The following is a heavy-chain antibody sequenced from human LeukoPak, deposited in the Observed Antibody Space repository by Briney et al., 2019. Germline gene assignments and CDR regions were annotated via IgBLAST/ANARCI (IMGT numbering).Heavy chain of an antibody. D-gene: IGHD5-12*01. J-gene: IGHJ2*01. CDR3: ARVRKYSGYYSWYFDL. CDR2: IKQDGSET. V-gene: IGHV3-7*01. Sequence: PGGSLRLSCAASGFTFSYYWMSWVRQAPGKGLEWVANIKQDGSETYYVDSVKGRFTISRDNAKNSLFLQMNSLRAGGTAVYYCARVRKYSGYYSWYFDLWGRGTLVTVSS. CDR1: GFTFSYYW.